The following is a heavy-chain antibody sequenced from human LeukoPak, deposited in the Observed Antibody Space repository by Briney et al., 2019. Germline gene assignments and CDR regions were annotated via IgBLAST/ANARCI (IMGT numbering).Heavy chain of an antibody. CDR3: ARGPGSSGWYLVWGVVSQTDNWFDP. CDR1: GYTFTSYA. CDR2: INAGNGNT. V-gene: IGHV1-3*01. Sequence: VASVKVSCKASGYTFTSYAMHWVRQAPGQRLEWMGWINAGNGNTKYSQKFQGRVTITRDTSASTAYMELGSLRSEDTAVYYCARGPGSSGWYLVWGVVSQTDNWFDPWGQGTLVTVSS. D-gene: IGHD6-19*01. J-gene: IGHJ5*02.